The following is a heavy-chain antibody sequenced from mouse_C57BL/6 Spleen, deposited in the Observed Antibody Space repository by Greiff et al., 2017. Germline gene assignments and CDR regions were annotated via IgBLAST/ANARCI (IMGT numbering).Heavy chain of an antibody. CDR2: ISSGGSYT. J-gene: IGHJ2*01. D-gene: IGHD2-5*01. V-gene: IGHV5-6*02. Sequence: DVMLVESGGDLVKPGGSLKLSCAASGFTFSSYGMSWVRQTPDKRLEWVATISSGGSYTYYPDSVKGRFTISRGNAKNTLYLQMSSLKSEDTAMYYCAGGAIVARGYYYDYWGQGATLTVSS. CDR3: AGGAIVARGYYYDY. CDR1: GFTFSSYG.